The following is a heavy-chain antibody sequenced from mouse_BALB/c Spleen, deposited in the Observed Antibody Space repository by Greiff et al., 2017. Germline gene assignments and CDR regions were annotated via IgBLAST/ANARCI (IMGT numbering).Heavy chain of an antibody. J-gene: IGHJ3*01. Sequence: QVQLKESGPGLVAPSQSLSITCTVSGFSLTSYGVHWVRQPPGKGLEWLGVIWAGGSTNYNSALMSRLSISKDNSKSQVFLKMNSLQTDDTAMYYCAREKYGSRGAWFAYWGQGTLVTVSA. D-gene: IGHD1-1*01. CDR2: IWAGGST. V-gene: IGHV2-9*02. CDR3: AREKYGSRGAWFAY. CDR1: GFSLTSYG.